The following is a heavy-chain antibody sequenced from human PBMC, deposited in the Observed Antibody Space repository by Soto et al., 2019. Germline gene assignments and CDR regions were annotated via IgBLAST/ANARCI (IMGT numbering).Heavy chain of an antibody. Sequence: PGGSLRLSCAASGFTFSSYGMQWVRHAPGKGLEWVAVISYDGSNKYYADSVKGRFTISRDNSKNTLYLQMNSLRAEDTAVYYCAKDGPIAVAGHDAFDIWGQGTMVTVSS. V-gene: IGHV3-30*18. CDR3: AKDGPIAVAGHDAFDI. CDR1: GFTFSSYG. D-gene: IGHD6-19*01. J-gene: IGHJ3*02. CDR2: ISYDGSNK.